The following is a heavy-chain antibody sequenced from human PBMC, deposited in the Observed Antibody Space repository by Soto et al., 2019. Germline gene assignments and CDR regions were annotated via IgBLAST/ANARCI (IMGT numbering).Heavy chain of an antibody. Sequence: RSETLSLTCTVSGGSVSSGSYYWSWIRQPPGKGLEWIGYIYYSGSTNYNPSLKSRVTISVDTSKNQFSLKLSSVTAADTAVYYCARGEGYETKAHPQYYYYYYGMDVWGQGTTFTVSS. CDR2: IYYSGST. D-gene: IGHD2-2*01. V-gene: IGHV4-61*01. CDR3: ARGEGYETKAHPQYYYYYYGMDV. CDR1: GGSVSSGSYY. J-gene: IGHJ6*02.